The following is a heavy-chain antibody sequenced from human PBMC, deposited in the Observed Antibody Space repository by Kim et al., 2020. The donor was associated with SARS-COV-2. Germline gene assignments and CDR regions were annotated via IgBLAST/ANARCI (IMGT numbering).Heavy chain of an antibody. CDR2: ISSSSSYI. V-gene: IGHV3-21*01. J-gene: IGHJ5*02. D-gene: IGHD3-10*01. Sequence: GGSLRLSCAASGFTFSSYSMNWVRQAPGKGLEWVSSISSSSSYIYYADSVKGRFTISRDNAKNSLYLQMNSLRAEDTAVYYCAREFKGRQRGGFDPWGQGTLVTVSS. CDR3: AREFKGRQRGGFDP. CDR1: GFTFSSYS.